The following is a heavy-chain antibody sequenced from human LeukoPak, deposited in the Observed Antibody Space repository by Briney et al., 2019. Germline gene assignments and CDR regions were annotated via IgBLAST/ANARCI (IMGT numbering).Heavy chain of an antibody. D-gene: IGHD3-22*01. CDR2: ISGSGGNT. CDR3: AKVISSDYYDSSGYYPQGYFDL. J-gene: IGHJ2*01. Sequence: GGSLRLSCAASGFTFSSYAMSWVRQAPGKGLEWVSAISGSGGNTYYADSVKGRFTISRDNAKNSLYLQMNSLRAEDTALYYCAKVISSDYYDSSGYYPQGYFDLWGRGTLVTVSS. V-gene: IGHV3-23*01. CDR1: GFTFSSYA.